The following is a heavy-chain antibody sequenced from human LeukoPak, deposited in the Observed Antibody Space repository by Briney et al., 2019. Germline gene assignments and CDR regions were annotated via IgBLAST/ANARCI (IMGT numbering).Heavy chain of an antibody. Sequence: GGSLRLSCAASGFTFSTYATSSVRQTPERGLEWVSAISDTVGNTFYADSVKGRVTISRDNSKNTLYLQMNSLRAEDTAIYYCAKGRTNDYWGQGTLVTVSS. CDR1: GFTFSTYA. CDR3: AKGRTNDY. V-gene: IGHV3-23*01. CDR2: ISDTVGNT. D-gene: IGHD1/OR15-1a*01. J-gene: IGHJ4*02.